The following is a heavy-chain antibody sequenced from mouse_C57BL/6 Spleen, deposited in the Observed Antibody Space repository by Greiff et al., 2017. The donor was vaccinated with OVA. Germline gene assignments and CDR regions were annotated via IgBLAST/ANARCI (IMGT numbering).Heavy chain of an antibody. J-gene: IGHJ4*01. V-gene: IGHV2-6-1*01. CDR3: ARQGLDYSNYDAMDY. CDR1: GFPLTSYG. D-gene: IGHD2-5*01. CDR2: IWSDGST. Sequence: VMLVESGPGLVAPSQSLSITCTVSGFPLTSYGVHWVRQPPGKGLEWLVVIWSDGSTTYNSALKSRLSISKDNSKSQVFLKMNSLQTDDTAMYYCARQGLDYSNYDAMDYWGQGTSVTVSS.